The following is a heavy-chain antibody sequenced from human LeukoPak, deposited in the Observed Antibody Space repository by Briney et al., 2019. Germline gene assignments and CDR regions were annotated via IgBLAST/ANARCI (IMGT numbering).Heavy chain of an antibody. D-gene: IGHD6-25*01. CDR3: ARLRARAAGGRFYWYALDI. J-gene: IGHJ6*02. CDR1: GDSTSGSTYY. V-gene: IGHV4-39*01. CDR2: IYNSGST. Sequence: SETLSLTCTVSGDSTSGSTYYRDWIRQAPGKGLEWIGNIYNSGSTYYNPSLKSRVTISVDTSKNQFSLKLSTVTAADTAVYYCARLRARAAGGRFYWYALDIWGQGTTVTVS.